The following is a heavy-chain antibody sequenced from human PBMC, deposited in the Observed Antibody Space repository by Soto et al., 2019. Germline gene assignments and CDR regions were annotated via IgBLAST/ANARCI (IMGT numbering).Heavy chain of an antibody. J-gene: IGHJ4*02. CDR1: DFSFTSYA. V-gene: IGHV3-23*01. D-gene: IGHD5-18*01. CDR2: LSHDGGNI. CDR3: AKQMGTWVDTAIDF. Sequence: EVQMSASGGGVVQPGESLRLSCVAPDFSFTSYAMTWVRLPPGKGLQWVAALSHDGGNIYYRDSVRGRFTISRDNSKNALYLQMPSLKGEDTAVYFCAKQMGTWVDTAIDFWGEGTQVTVSS.